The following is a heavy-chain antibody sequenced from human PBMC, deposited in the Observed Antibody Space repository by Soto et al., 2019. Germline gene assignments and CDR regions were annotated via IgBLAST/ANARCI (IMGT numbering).Heavy chain of an antibody. J-gene: IGHJ4*02. Sequence: VQLVESGGGLIKPGGSQRLSCAASGFTFSSYSMNWVRQAPGKGLEWVSSISSSSSYIYYADSIKGRLTISRDDSKNTVYLQVNSLRTDDTGVYYCAKEAGVAQPLDYWGQGTLVTVSS. CDR1: GFTFSSYS. D-gene: IGHD2-15*01. CDR3: AKEAGVAQPLDY. V-gene: IGHV3-21*01. CDR2: ISSSSSYI.